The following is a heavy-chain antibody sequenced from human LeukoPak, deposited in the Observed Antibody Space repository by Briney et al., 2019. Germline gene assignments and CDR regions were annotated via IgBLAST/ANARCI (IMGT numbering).Heavy chain of an antibody. CDR1: GGSISSYY. J-gene: IGHJ4*02. D-gene: IGHD3-22*01. V-gene: IGHV4-4*07. CDR3: ARETYDSSVYFRYYFDY. CDR2: IYTSGST. Sequence: KSSETLSLTCTVSGGSISSYYWSWIRQPAGKGPEWIGRIYTSGSTNYNPSLKSRVTMSVDTSKNQFSLKLSSVTAADTAVYYCARETYDSSVYFRYYFDYWGQGTLVTVSS.